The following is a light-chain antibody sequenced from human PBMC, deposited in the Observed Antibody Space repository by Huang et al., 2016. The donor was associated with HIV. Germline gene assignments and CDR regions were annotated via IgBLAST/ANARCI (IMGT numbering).Light chain of an antibody. Sequence: DMVMTQSPGTLSVSPGERATLSCRARQSVKKNSAWYQQKPGQAPRLLISGVSTRDTRVPARVSGNGSETEFTLTIASVQSEDSAVYYCQQYNNWPPYDFGQGTKLEIK. V-gene: IGKV3-15*01. CDR3: QQYNNWPPYD. CDR2: GVS. CDR1: QSVKKN. J-gene: IGKJ2*01.